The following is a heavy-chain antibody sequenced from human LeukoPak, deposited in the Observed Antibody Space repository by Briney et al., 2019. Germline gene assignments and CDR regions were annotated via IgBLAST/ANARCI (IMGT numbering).Heavy chain of an antibody. CDR2: INHRGST. Sequence: SESLSLTCAVYGGSFSGYYWSWIRPPPGDWLEWIGAINHRGSTNYNPSLKTRVTISVDTSKNQFSVKLSSVTAADTAVYCCATLVWFGYHMDVWGKGTTVTVSS. D-gene: IGHD3-10*01. V-gene: IGHV4-34*01. CDR3: ATLVWFGYHMDV. J-gene: IGHJ6*03. CDR1: GGSFSGYY.